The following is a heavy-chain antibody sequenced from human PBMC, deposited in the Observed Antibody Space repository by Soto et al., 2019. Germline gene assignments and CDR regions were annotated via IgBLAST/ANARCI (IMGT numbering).Heavy chain of an antibody. CDR3: ASESDYGDYGGGVDY. J-gene: IGHJ4*02. CDR2: IWYDGSNK. V-gene: IGHV3-33*01. D-gene: IGHD4-17*01. Sequence: QVQLVESGGGVVQPGRSLRLSCAASGFTFSSYGMHWVRQAPGKGLEWVAVIWYDGSNKYYADSVKGRFTISRDNSKNTLYLQMNSVRAEDTAVYYCASESDYGDYGGGVDYWGQGTLVTVSS. CDR1: GFTFSSYG.